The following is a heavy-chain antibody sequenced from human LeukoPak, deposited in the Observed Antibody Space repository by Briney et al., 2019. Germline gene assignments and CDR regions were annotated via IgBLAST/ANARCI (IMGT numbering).Heavy chain of an antibody. D-gene: IGHD3-3*01. CDR3: ARGGWNTIFGHYYYGMDV. Sequence: SETLSLTCTVSGGSISSYYWSWIRQPPGKGLEWIGYIYYSGSTSYNPSLKSRVTISVDTSKNQFSLKLSSVTAADTAVYYCARGGWNTIFGHYYYGMDVWGQGTTVTVSS. CDR1: GGSISSYY. V-gene: IGHV4-59*01. CDR2: IYYSGST. J-gene: IGHJ6*02.